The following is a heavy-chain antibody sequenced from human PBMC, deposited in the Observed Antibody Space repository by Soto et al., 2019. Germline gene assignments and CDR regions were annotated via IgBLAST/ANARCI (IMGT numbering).Heavy chain of an antibody. J-gene: IGHJ6*01. CDR1: GYNFTKYW. CDR3: ARHRPAYAVDDYGMDV. V-gene: IGHV5-10-1*01. D-gene: IGHD2-8*01. CDR2: IDPRDSYS. Sequence: GESLKISCQTSGYNFTKYWISWVRQMPWKGLEWMGKIDPRDSYSNYSPSFRGHVTISVDKSISTAYLQWNSLKASDTAMYYCARHRPAYAVDDYGMDVWGQGTTVTVSS.